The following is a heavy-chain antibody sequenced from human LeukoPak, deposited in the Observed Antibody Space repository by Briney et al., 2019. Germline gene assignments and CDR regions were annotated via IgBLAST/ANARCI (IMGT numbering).Heavy chain of an antibody. Sequence: GGSLRLSCAASGFTFSSYWMSWVRQAPGKGLEWVANIKQDGSEKYYVDSVKGRFTISRDNAKNSLYPQMNSLRAEDTAVYYCARDDVGSTDYFDYWGQGTLVTVSS. CDR1: GFTFSSYW. CDR2: IKQDGSEK. CDR3: ARDDVGSTDYFDY. J-gene: IGHJ4*02. D-gene: IGHD4-17*01. V-gene: IGHV3-7*01.